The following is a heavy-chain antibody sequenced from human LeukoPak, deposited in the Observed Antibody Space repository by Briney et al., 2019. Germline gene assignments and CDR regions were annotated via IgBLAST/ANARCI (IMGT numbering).Heavy chain of an antibody. Sequence: ASVKVSCKASGGTFSSYAISWVRQPPGQGLEWMGGIIPISGTANYAQKFQGRVTITADESTSTAYMELSSLRSEDTAVYYCASARSGYYLYNWFDPWGQGTLVTVSS. V-gene: IGHV1-69*13. CDR3: ASARSGYYLYNWFDP. J-gene: IGHJ5*02. D-gene: IGHD3-3*01. CDR2: IIPISGTA. CDR1: GGTFSSYA.